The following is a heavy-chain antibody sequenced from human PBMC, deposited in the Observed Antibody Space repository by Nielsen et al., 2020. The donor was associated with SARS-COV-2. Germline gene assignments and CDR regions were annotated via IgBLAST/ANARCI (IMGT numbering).Heavy chain of an antibody. CDR2: ISAYNGNT. V-gene: IGHV1-18*01. D-gene: IGHD3-16*01. Sequence: ASVKVSCKASGGTFSSYAISWVRQAPGQGLEWMGWISAYNGNTHYPQKFQGRVTMTTDTSTGTAYMELRSLKSDDTAVYYCARGGHYYYYGMDVWGQGTTVTVSS. CDR3: ARGGHYYYYGMDV. J-gene: IGHJ6*02. CDR1: GGTFSSYA.